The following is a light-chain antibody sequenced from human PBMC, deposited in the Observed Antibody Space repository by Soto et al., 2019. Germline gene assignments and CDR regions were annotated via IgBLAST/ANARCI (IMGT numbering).Light chain of an antibody. CDR3: SSYTSSSTLYV. CDR2: EVS. V-gene: IGLV2-14*01. J-gene: IGLJ1*01. CDR1: SSDVGGYNY. Sequence: QSGLTQPASVSGSPGQSITISCTGTSSDVGGYNYVSWYQQHPGKAPKLMIYEVSNRPSGVSHRFSGSKSCNTASLTIFWLQAEDEADYYCSSYTSSSTLYVFGTGTKLTVL.